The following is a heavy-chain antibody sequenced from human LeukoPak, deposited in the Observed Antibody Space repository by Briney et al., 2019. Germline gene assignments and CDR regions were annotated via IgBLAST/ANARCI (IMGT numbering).Heavy chain of an antibody. CDR2: IKEDGSEK. CDR3: ARDRGYSTFDY. J-gene: IGHJ4*02. D-gene: IGHD4-23*01. V-gene: IGHV3-7*01. CDR1: GFTFSSFA. Sequence: GGSLRLSCAASGFTFSSFAMNWVRQAPGKGLEWVANIKEDGSEKNYVDSVKGRFTISRENAKNSLYLQMNSLRAEDTAVYYCARDRGYSTFDYWGQGTLITVSS.